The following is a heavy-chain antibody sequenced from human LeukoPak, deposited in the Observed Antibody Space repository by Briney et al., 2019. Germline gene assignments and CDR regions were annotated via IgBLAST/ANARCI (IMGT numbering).Heavy chain of an antibody. V-gene: IGHV3-48*01. CDR1: GFRSSSYS. D-gene: IGHD2/OR15-2a*01. CDR2: IIGSDNAK. Sequence: PGGCRRLAWAVYGFRSSSYSMNWVSQAPGEVMGWVSYIIGSDNAKHYTDSVKGRFTISRDNAKNALYLQMNSLRAEDTAVYFCARDYVYAFDYWGQGTLVTVSS. J-gene: IGHJ4*02. CDR3: ARDYVYAFDY.